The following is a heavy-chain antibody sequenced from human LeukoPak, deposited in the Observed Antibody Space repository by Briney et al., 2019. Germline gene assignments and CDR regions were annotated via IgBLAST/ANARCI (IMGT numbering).Heavy chain of an antibody. CDR2: IYSGGST. CDR1: GFTVSSNY. Sequence: GGSLRLSCAASGFTVSSNYMSWVRQAPGKGLEWVSLIYSGGSTYYADSVKGRFAISRDNSKNTLYLRMNSLRAEDTAVYYCARAVGDYGRTDYWGQGTLVTVSS. J-gene: IGHJ4*02. V-gene: IGHV3-66*01. D-gene: IGHD4-17*01. CDR3: ARAVGDYGRTDY.